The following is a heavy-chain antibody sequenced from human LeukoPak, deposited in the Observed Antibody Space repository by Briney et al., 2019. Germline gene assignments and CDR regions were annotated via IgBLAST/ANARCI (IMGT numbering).Heavy chain of an antibody. J-gene: IGHJ3*02. CDR1: GYTFTSYA. Sequence: ASVKVSCKASGYTFTSYAMNWVRQAPGQGLEWMGWINTNTGNPTYAQGFTGRFVFSLDTSVSTAYLQISSLKAEDTAVYYCAKQLTTVADHDAFDIWGQGTMVTDSS. V-gene: IGHV7-4-1*02. CDR2: INTNTGNP. D-gene: IGHD4-23*01. CDR3: AKQLTTVADHDAFDI.